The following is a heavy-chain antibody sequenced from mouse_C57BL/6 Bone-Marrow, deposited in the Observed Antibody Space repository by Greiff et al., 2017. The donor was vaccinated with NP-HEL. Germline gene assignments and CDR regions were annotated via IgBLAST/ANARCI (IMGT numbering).Heavy chain of an antibody. CDR3: AREGGRRGPYAMDY. J-gene: IGHJ4*01. CDR1: GFTFSSYG. Sequence: EVQGVESGGDLVKPGGSLKLSCAASGFTFSSYGMSWVRQTPDKRLEWVATISSGGSYTYYPDSVKGRFTISRDNAKNTLYLQMSSLKSEDTAMYYCAREGGRRGPYAMDYWGQGTSVTVSS. V-gene: IGHV5-6*01. CDR2: ISSGGSYT.